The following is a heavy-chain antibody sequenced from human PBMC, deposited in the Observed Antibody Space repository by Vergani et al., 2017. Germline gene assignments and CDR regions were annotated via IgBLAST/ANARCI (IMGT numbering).Heavy chain of an antibody. D-gene: IGHD1-26*01. CDR2: VSYDGSNK. CDR3: AKDRGVGATFDY. CDR1: GFTFSSYG. J-gene: IGHJ4*02. V-gene: IGHV3-30*04. Sequence: VQLVESGGGVVQPGRSLRLSCAASGFTFSSYGMHWVRQAPGKGLEWVAVVSYDGSNKYYGDSVKGRFTISRDNSKNTLYLQMNSLRGEDTAVYYCAKDRGVGATFDYWGQGTLVTVSS.